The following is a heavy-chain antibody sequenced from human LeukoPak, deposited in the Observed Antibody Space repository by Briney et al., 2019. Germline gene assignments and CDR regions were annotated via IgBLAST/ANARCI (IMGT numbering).Heavy chain of an antibody. CDR2: INPNSGGT. V-gene: IGHV1-2*02. Sequence: GASVKVSCKASGYTFTGYYMHWVRLAPGQGLEWMGWINPNSGGTNYAQKFQGRVTMTRDTSISTAYMELSRLRSDDTAVYYCARGREYYDFWSGLSDYMDVWGKGTTVTVSS. D-gene: IGHD3-3*01. J-gene: IGHJ6*03. CDR1: GYTFTGYY. CDR3: ARGREYYDFWSGLSDYMDV.